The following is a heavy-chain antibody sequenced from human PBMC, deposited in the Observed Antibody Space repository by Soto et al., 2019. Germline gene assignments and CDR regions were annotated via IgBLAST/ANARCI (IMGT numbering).Heavy chain of an antibody. CDR1: GYTFTSYG. CDR3: AREGIVVVPAASLNWFDP. J-gene: IGHJ5*02. V-gene: IGHV1-18*01. Sequence: QVQLVQSGAEVKKPGASVKVSCKASGYTFTSYGISWVRQAPGQGLEWMGWISAYNGNTNYAQKLQGRVTMTTDTYTSTAYMELRSLRSDDTAVYYCAREGIVVVPAASLNWFDPWGQGTLVTVSS. D-gene: IGHD2-2*01. CDR2: ISAYNGNT.